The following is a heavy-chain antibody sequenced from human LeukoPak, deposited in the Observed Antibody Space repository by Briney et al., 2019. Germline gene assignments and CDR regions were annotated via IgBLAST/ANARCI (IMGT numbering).Heavy chain of an antibody. J-gene: IGHJ4*02. CDR3: ARDRYDFWSGTSFCFDY. CDR1: GFTFSSYA. D-gene: IGHD3-3*01. V-gene: IGHV3-30-3*01. Sequence: GRSLRLSCAASGFTFSSYAMHWVRQAPGKGLKWVAVISYDGSNKYYADSVKGRFTISRDNSKNTLYLQMNSLRAEDTAVYYCARDRYDFWSGTSFCFDYWGQGTLVTVSS. CDR2: ISYDGSNK.